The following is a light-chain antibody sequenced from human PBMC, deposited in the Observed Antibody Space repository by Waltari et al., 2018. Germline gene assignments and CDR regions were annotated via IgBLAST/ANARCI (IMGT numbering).Light chain of an antibody. CDR3: CSYTRSSTPFV. CDR2: DVS. CDR1: SSDVGRFDS. Sequence: QSALTQPASVSGSPGQSITISCTGTSSDVGRFDSVSWYQQHPGKALKLVIYDVSYRPSGISDRFSGSKSANTASLTISGLQAEDEADYYCCSYTRSSTPFVFGSGTKVTVL. J-gene: IGLJ1*01. V-gene: IGLV2-14*03.